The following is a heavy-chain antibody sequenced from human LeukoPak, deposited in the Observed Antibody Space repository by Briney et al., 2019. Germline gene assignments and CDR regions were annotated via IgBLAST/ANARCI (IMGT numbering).Heavy chain of an antibody. D-gene: IGHD2-2*01. CDR2: ISYGGSNK. Sequence: GGSLRLSCAASGFTFSSYAMHWVRQAPGKGLEWVAVISYGGSNKYYAESVKGRFTISRDNSKNTLYLQMNSLRAEDTAVYYCAKDGLGYCSSTSCSSIDYYYYYGMDVWGQGTTVTVSS. CDR1: GFTFSSYA. CDR3: AKDGLGYCSSTSCSSIDYYYYYGMDV. V-gene: IGHV3-30-3*01. J-gene: IGHJ6*02.